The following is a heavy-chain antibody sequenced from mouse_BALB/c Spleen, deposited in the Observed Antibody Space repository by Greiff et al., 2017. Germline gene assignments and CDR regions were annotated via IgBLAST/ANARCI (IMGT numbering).Heavy chain of an antibody. CDR2: ISYSGST. CDR1: GYSITSDYA. D-gene: IGHD2-14*01. J-gene: IGHJ3*01. CDR3: ARGEVYYRYDGTWFAY. V-gene: IGHV3-2*02. Sequence: EVQLHQSGPGLVKPSQSLSLTCTVTGYSITSDYAWNWIRQFPGNKLEWMGYISYSGSTSYNPSLKSRISITRDTSKNQFFLQLNSVTTEDTATYYCARGEVYYRYDGTWFAYWGQGTLVTVSA.